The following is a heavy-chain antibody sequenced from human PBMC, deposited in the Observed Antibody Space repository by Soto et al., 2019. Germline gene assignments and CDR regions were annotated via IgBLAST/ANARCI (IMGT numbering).Heavy chain of an antibody. J-gene: IGHJ4*02. V-gene: IGHV3-33*01. CDR3: ARDGIGGNSFRGFCDY. CDR1: GSIFSGYG. D-gene: IGHD2-15*01. Sequence: QEHLVESGGGVVQPGRSLRLSCAASGSIFSGYGMHWVRQAPGKGLEWVAVIWYDGSNKYYADSVKGRFTISRDNSKNMLYLQMDRLRAEDTGVYYCARDGIGGNSFRGFCDYWGQGTLVTVSS. CDR2: IWYDGSNK.